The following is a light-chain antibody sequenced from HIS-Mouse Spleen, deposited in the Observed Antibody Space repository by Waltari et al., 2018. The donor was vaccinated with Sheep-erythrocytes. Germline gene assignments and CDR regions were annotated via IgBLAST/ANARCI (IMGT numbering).Light chain of an antibody. V-gene: IGLV1-40*01. J-gene: IGLJ2*01. CDR3: CSYAGSYTVV. CDR2: VTS. CDR1: SSNIGAGYD. Sequence: QSVLTQPPSVSGAPGQRVTISCTGSSSNIGAGYDVHWYQQLPGTAPKLLIYVTSTRPSGFPDRFSGSKSGTSASLAITGLQAEDEADYYCCSYAGSYTVVFGGGTKLTVL.